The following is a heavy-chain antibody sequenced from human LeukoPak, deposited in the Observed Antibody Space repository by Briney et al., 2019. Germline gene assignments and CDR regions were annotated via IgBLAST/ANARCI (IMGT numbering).Heavy chain of an antibody. CDR1: GGSFSGYY. CDR2: INHSGST. Sequence: NASETLSLTCAVYGGSFSGYYWSWIRQPPGKGLEWIGEINHSGSTNYNPSLKSRVTISVDTSKNQFSLKLSSVTAADTAVYYCARGGYAYWGFGELLPFDYWGQGTLVTVSS. D-gene: IGHD3-10*01. J-gene: IGHJ4*02. V-gene: IGHV4-34*01. CDR3: ARGGYAYWGFGELLPFDY.